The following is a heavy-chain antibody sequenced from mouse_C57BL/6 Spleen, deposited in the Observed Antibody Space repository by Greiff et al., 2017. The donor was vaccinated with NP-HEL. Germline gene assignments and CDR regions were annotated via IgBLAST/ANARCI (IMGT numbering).Heavy chain of an antibody. Sequence: VQLQQSGPELVKPGASVKISCKASGYSFTDYNMDWVKQSHGKSLEWIGDINPNNGGTIYNQKFKGKATLTVDKSSSTAYMELRSLTSEDTAVYYCARGGLLFGPHYFDYWGQGTTLTVSS. CDR3: ARGGLLFGPHYFDY. CDR2: INPNNGGT. J-gene: IGHJ2*01. CDR1: GYSFTDYN. V-gene: IGHV1-18*01. D-gene: IGHD3-1*01.